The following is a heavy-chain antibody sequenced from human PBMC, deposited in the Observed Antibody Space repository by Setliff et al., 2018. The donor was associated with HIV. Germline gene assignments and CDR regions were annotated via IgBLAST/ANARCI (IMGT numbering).Heavy chain of an antibody. J-gene: IGHJ4*02. CDR2: SGSTT. CDR1: GFMFSNYA. Sequence: GGSLRLSCAASGFMFSNYAVSWVRQAPGRGLEWVSESGSTTKYADSVKGRFTISRDNSKNTLYLQMNSLRAEDTAVYYCAKGEWFGEGPDYWGQGTLVTVSS. D-gene: IGHD3-10*01. CDR3: AKGEWFGEGPDY. V-gene: IGHV3-23*01.